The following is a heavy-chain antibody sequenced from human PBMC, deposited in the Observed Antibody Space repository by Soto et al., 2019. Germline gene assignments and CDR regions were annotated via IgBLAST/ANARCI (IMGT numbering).Heavy chain of an antibody. Sequence: PGWSLRLSCAASGFTFSSYVMHWVRKAQGKGLEWVAVISYDGSNKYYADSVKGRFTISRDNSKNTLYLQMNSLRAEDTAVYCCARDDNDLGYSYGFYYFDYWGQGTLVTVSS. V-gene: IGHV3-30-3*01. CDR2: ISYDGSNK. J-gene: IGHJ4*02. CDR3: ARDDNDLGYSYGFYYFDY. D-gene: IGHD5-18*01. CDR1: GFTFSSYV.